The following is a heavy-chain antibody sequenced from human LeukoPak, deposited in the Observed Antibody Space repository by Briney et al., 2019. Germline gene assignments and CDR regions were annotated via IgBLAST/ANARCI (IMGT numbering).Heavy chain of an antibody. CDR2: ISGSGGST. J-gene: IGHJ5*02. D-gene: IGHD2-2*01. CDR1: GFTFSSYG. V-gene: IGHV3-23*01. CDR3: AKDLRVVVRGWFDP. Sequence: GGSLRLSCAASGFTFSSYGMHWVRQAPGKGLEWVSAISGSGGSTYYADSVKGRFTISRDNSKNTLYLQMNSLRAEDTAVYYCAKDLRVVVRGWFDPWGQGTLVTVSS.